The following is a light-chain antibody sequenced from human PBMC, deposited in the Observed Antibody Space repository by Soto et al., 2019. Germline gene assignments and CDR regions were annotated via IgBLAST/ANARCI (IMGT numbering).Light chain of an antibody. CDR1: QSVSRY. V-gene: IGKV3-11*01. CDR2: EAS. CDR3: QQRSNWPPIT. J-gene: IGKJ5*01. Sequence: EIVLTQSPATLSLSPGERATLSCRASQSVSRYLAWYQQKPGQAPRLLIYEASNRATGIPARFSGSGSGTDFTLTISSLEPEDLAVYYCQQRSNWPPITFGQGKRLEIK.